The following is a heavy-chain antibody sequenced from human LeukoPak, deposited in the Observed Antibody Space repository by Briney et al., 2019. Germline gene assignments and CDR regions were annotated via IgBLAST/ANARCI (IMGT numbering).Heavy chain of an antibody. CDR2: ISWNSGSI. D-gene: IGHD6-19*01. CDR3: AKEGYSSGWYGSYFDY. J-gene: IGHJ4*02. Sequence: GGSLRLSCAASGFTFDDYAMHWVRQAPVKGLEWVSGISWNSGSIGYADSVKGRFTISRDNAKNSLYLQMNSLRAEDTALYYCAKEGYSSGWYGSYFDYWGQGTLVTVSS. V-gene: IGHV3-9*01. CDR1: GFTFDDYA.